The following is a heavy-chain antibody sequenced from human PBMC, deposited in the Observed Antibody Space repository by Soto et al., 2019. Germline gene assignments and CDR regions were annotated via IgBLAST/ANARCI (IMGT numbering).Heavy chain of an antibody. V-gene: IGHV3-30-3*01. D-gene: IGHD2-15*01. CDR3: AGYCSGGSCEYYYYYGMDV. CDR1: GFTFSSYA. Sequence: GGSLRLSCAASGFTFSSYAMHWVRQAPGKGLEWVAVISYDGSNKYYADSVKGRFTISRDNSKNTLYLQMNSLRAEDTAVYYCAGYCSGGSCEYYYYYGMDVWGQGTTVTV. J-gene: IGHJ6*02. CDR2: ISYDGSNK.